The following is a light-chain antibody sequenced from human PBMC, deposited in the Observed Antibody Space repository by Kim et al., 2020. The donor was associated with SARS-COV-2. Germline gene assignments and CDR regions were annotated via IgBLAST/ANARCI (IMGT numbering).Light chain of an antibody. V-gene: IGLV1-44*01. CDR3: AAWDDSLNGVI. CDR1: RSNIGSNA. Sequence: ELTQPPSASGTPGQRVTISCSGSRSNIGSNAVNWYQQLPGTAPKLLIYSNDYRPSGVPDRFSGSKSGTSASLAISGLQPEDEADYYCAAWDDSLNGVIFGGGTQLTVL. J-gene: IGLJ2*01. CDR2: SND.